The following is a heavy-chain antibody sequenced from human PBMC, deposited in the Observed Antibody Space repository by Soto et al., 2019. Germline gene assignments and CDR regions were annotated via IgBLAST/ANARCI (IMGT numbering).Heavy chain of an antibody. V-gene: IGHV4-61*03. J-gene: IGHJ5*01. CDR3: ARTYNWFDS. D-gene: IGHD3-16*01. Sequence: PSETLSLTCTVSGGSVSSGIFYWSWIRQPPGKGLECIGSISYSGTTNYNPSLKSRVTLSMDTSKNHFSLKLNSVTAADTAVYYCARTYNWFDSWGQGTLVTVSS. CDR1: GGSVSSGIFY. CDR2: ISYSGTT.